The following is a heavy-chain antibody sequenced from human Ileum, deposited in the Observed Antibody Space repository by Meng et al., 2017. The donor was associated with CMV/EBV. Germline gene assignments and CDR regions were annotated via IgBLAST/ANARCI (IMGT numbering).Heavy chain of an antibody. V-gene: IGHV3-23*01. D-gene: IGHD1-26*01. CDR2: INAGGDIT. CDR1: GFTFRSYA. J-gene: IGHJ5*02. CDR3: AELLGWFDP. Sequence: GESLKISCAASGFTFRSYAMSWVRQAPGRGLEWVSAINAGGDITYYADSVKGRFTISRDNSRNTVYLQMNSLRAEDTALYYCAELLGWFDPWGQGTLVTISS.